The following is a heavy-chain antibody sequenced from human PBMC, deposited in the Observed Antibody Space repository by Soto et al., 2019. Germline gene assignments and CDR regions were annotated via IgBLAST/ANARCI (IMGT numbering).Heavy chain of an antibody. CDR3: AKEFYSYGLDHRDY. V-gene: IGHV3-23*01. Sequence: LGGSLRLSCAASGFTFTSYAMTWVRQAPGKGLEWVSGIRATADSPYYADSVKGRFTISKDNSNNILYLQMNNLRAEDTAVYYCAKEFYSYGLDHRDYWGQGTLVTVSS. J-gene: IGHJ4*02. CDR2: IRATADSP. D-gene: IGHD5-18*01. CDR1: GFTFTSYA.